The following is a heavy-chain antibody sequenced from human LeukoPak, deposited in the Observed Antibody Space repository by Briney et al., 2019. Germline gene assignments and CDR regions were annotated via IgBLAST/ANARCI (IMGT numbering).Heavy chain of an antibody. V-gene: IGHV3-21*01. CDR3: ATYGGHGTDFDY. Sequence: GGSLRLSCAASGFTFSTYSMNWVRQAPGKGLEWVSSISSSSSYIYYADSVKGRFSISRDNAKNSLSLQMNSLRPEDTAVYYCATYGGHGTDFDYWGQGTLVTVSS. J-gene: IGHJ4*02. D-gene: IGHD4-23*01. CDR2: ISSSSSYI. CDR1: GFTFSTYS.